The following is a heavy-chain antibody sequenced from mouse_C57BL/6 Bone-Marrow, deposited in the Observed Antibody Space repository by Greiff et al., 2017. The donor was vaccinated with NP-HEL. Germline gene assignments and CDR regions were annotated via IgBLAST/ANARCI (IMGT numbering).Heavy chain of an antibody. Sequence: QVQLQQSAAELVRPGSSVKLSCKASGYTFTSYWMDWVKQRPGQGLEWIGNIYPSDSETHYNQKFKDKATLTVDKSSSTAYMQLSSLTSEDSAVYYCARITTVAGDYYAMDYWGQGTSVTVSS. V-gene: IGHV1-61*01. D-gene: IGHD1-1*01. CDR1: GYTFTSYW. CDR2: IYPSDSET. J-gene: IGHJ4*01. CDR3: ARITTVAGDYYAMDY.